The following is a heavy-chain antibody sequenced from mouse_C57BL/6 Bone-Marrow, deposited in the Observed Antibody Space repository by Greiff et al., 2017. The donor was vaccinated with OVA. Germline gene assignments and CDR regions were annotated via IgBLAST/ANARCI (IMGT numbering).Heavy chain of an antibody. V-gene: IGHV1-4*01. D-gene: IGHD3-2*02. J-gene: IGHJ2*01. CDR1: GYTFTSYT. CDR2: INPSSGYT. CDR3: ARWTAQAPRYFDY. Sequence: QVQLKASGAELARPGASVKMSCKASGYTFTSYTMHWVKQRPGQGLEWIGYINPSSGYTKYNQKFKDKATLTADKSSSTAYMQLSSLTSEDSAVYYCARWTAQAPRYFDYWGQGTTLTVSS.